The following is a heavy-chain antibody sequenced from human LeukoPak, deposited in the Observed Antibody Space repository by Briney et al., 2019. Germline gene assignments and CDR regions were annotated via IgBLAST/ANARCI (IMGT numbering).Heavy chain of an antibody. CDR2: ISYSGNT. CDR3: ARQVDTAMVSMDY. CDR1: GGSISSYY. J-gene: IGHJ4*02. D-gene: IGHD5-18*01. V-gene: IGHV4-59*05. Sequence: PSETLSLTCTVSGGSISSYYWSWIRQPPGKGLEWIGSISYSGNTQYNPSLNSRVTISVDTSKNQFSLKLSSVTASDTAVYYCARQVDTAMVSMDYWGQGTLVTVSS.